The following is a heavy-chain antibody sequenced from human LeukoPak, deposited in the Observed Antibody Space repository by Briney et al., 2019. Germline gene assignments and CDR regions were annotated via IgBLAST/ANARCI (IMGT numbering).Heavy chain of an antibody. CDR3: ARRTSFGSFGY. J-gene: IGHJ4*02. CDR1: GGPFSNYI. D-gene: IGHD3-16*01. Sequence: SVKVSCKSSGGPFSNYIIIWVRQAPGQGLEWMGGITPMFGTTNYAQKFQGRVTITADKSTNTSYLELSGLRFDDTAVFYCARRTSFGSFGYWGQGTLVTVS. CDR2: ITPMFGTT. V-gene: IGHV1-69*06.